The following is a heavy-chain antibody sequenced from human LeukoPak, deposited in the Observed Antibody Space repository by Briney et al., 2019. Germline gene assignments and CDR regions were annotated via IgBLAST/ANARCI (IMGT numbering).Heavy chain of an antibody. V-gene: IGHV3-20*04. CDR2: INWNGGST. Sequence: GGSLRLSCAASGFTFDDYVMSWVRQAPGKGLEWGSGINWNGGSTGYADSVKGRFTISRDNSKNSLYLQMNSLRAEATALYYCAREVDSSGYYYHYFDYWGQGHLVTVSS. CDR3: AREVDSSGYYYHYFDY. J-gene: IGHJ4*02. CDR1: GFTFDDYV. D-gene: IGHD3-22*01.